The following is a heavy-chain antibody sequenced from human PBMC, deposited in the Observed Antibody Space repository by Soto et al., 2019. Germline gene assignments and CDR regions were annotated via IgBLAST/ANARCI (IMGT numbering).Heavy chain of an antibody. CDR3: ARFYDNTAGPAF. J-gene: IGHJ4*02. D-gene: IGHD3-22*01. CDR2: IWFDGSQK. V-gene: IGHV3-33*08. CDR1: GFSFRSYG. Sequence: QVQLVESGGGVVQPGRSLRLSCVASGFSFRSYGMHWVRQAPGKGLEWVAVIWFDGSQKHYVDSVQGRFTVSRDNSKDTMFLEMNSLRVEDTAVYYCARFYDNTAGPAFWGQGTLVTVSS.